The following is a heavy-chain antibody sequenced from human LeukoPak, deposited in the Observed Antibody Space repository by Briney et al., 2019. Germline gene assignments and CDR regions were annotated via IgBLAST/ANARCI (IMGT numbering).Heavy chain of an antibody. CDR3: ARARGGWLMVPWFDP. Sequence: LTGGSLRLSCAASGFTFSSYAMHWVRQAPGKGLEWVAVISYDGSNKYYADSVKGRFTISRDNSKNTLYLQMNSLRAEDTAVYYCARARGGWLMVPWFDPWGQGTLVTVPS. CDR2: ISYDGSNK. V-gene: IGHV3-30*04. D-gene: IGHD6-19*01. J-gene: IGHJ5*02. CDR1: GFTFSSYA.